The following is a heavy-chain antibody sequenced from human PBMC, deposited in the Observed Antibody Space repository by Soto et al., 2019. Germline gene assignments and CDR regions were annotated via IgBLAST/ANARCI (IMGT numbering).Heavy chain of an antibody. CDR1: EFTVSSKY. J-gene: IGHJ4*02. D-gene: IGHD6-13*01. CDR2: IHSGGSV. CDR3: ARGNSPLLDY. Sequence: EVQLVESGGDLVQPGGSLRLSCAASEFTVSSKYMYWVRQAPGRGQEWVAVIHSGGSVSYADSEEGRFTMSRHNSKNTLYLQMNSLRTEDTAVYYCARGNSPLLDYWGQGTLVTVSS. V-gene: IGHV3-53*04.